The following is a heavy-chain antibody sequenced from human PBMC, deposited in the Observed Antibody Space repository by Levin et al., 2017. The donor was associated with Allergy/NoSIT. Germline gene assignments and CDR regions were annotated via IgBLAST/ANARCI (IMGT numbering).Heavy chain of an antibody. V-gene: IGHV3-9*01. CDR2: SSSNSAYI. D-gene: IGHD2-2*03. CDR3: AKDVDIVLLPSAYFDC. J-gene: IGHJ4*02. CDR1: GFTFGNYG. Sequence: SLKISCAASGFTFGNYGMHWVRQAPGKGLEWIASSSSNSAYIAYANSVMGRFTISRDNAKNSLYLQMNSLRADDTAFYYCAKDVDIVLLPSAYFDCWGQGTLVTVSS.